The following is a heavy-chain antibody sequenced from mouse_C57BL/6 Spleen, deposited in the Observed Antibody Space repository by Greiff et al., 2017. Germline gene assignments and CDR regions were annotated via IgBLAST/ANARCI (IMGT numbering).Heavy chain of an antibody. Sequence: QVHVKQSGAELVRPGTSVKVSCKASGYAFTNYLIEWVKQRPGQGLEWIGVINPGSGGTNYNEKFKGKATLTADKSSSTAYMQLSSLTSEDSAVYFCARSDLLLRFYAMDYWGQGTSVTVSS. V-gene: IGHV1-54*01. CDR3: ARSDLLLRFYAMDY. CDR1: GYAFTNYL. CDR2: INPGSGGT. J-gene: IGHJ4*01. D-gene: IGHD1-1*01.